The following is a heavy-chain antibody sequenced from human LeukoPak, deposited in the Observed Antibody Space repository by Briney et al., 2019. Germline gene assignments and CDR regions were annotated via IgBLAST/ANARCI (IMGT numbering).Heavy chain of an antibody. Sequence: GASVKVSCKVSGYTFTSYAMHWVRQAPGQRLEWMGWINAGNGNTKYSQKFQGRVTITRDTSASTAYMELSSLRSEDTAVYYCARGLVVPAASPNYYYYYGMDVWGQGTTVTVSS. CDR1: GYTFTSYA. V-gene: IGHV1-3*01. CDR2: INAGNGNT. CDR3: ARGLVVPAASPNYYYYYGMDV. D-gene: IGHD2-2*01. J-gene: IGHJ6*02.